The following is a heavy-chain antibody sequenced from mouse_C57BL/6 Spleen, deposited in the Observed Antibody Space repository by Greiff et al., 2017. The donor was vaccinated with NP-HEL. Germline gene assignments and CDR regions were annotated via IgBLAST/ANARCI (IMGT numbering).Heavy chain of an antibody. J-gene: IGHJ4*01. CDR3: ASRGLRRGYAMDY. CDR1: GYTFTDYY. D-gene: IGHD2-4*01. V-gene: IGHV1-26*01. CDR2: INPNNGGT. Sequence: EVQLQQSGPELVKPGASVKISCKASGYTFTDYYMNWVKQSHGKSLEWIGDINPNNGGTSYNQKFKGKATLTVDKSSSTAYMELRSLTSEDSAVYYCASRGLRRGYAMDYWGQGTSVTVSS.